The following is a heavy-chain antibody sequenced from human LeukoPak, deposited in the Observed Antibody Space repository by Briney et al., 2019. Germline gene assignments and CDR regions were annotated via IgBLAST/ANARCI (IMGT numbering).Heavy chain of an antibody. D-gene: IGHD2-15*01. CDR1: GGSISSSSYY. CDR3: ARAVVTLYDAFDI. CDR2: IYYSGST. J-gene: IGHJ3*02. Sequence: SETLSLTCTVPGGSISSSSYYWGWIRQPPGKGLEWIGSIYYSGSTYYNPSLKSRVTISVDTSKNQFSLKLSSVTAADAAVYYCARAVVTLYDAFDIWGQGTMVTVSS. V-gene: IGHV4-39*01.